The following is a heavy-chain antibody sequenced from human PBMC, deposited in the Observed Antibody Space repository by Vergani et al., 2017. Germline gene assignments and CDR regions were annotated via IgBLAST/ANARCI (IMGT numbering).Heavy chain of an antibody. CDR3: ARVGGNVVSSGFGLDY. J-gene: IGHJ3*01. D-gene: IGHD3-22*01. V-gene: IGHV3-48*04. CDR2: ISSSGSTI. Sequence: EVQLLESGGGLVQPGGSLRLSCAASGFTFSSYAMSWVRQAPGKGLEWVSYISSSGSTIYYADSVKGRFTISRDNAKNSLYLQMNSLRAEDTAVYYCARVGGNVVSSGFGLDYWGQGTMVTVSS. CDR1: GFTFSSYA.